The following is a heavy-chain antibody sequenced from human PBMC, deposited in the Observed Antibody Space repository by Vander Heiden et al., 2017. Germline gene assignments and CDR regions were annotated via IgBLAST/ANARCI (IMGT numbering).Heavy chain of an antibody. J-gene: IGHJ3*02. CDR3: ARGTPRHYYGRKDAFDI. D-gene: IGHD3-10*01. Sequence: EVQLVESGGGLVQPGGSLRLSCAASGFTFSSYAMHWVRQAPGKGLEYVSAISSNGGSTYYANSVKGRFTISRDNSKNTLYLQMGSLRAEDMAVYYCARGTPRHYYGRKDAFDIWGQGTMVTVSS. CDR1: GFTFSSYA. CDR2: ISSNGGST. V-gene: IGHV3-64*01.